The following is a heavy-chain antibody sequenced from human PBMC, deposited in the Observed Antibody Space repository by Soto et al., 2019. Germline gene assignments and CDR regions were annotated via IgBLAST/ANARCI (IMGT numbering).Heavy chain of an antibody. CDR3: ARALYLLGQLSLYLAY. D-gene: IGHD3-16*02. Sequence: ASVKVSCKASGYTFTGYYMNWVRQAPGQGLEWMGWINPNSGGTTYAQKFQGWVTMTRDTSISTAYMELSRLRSDDTAVYYCARALYLLGQLSLYLAYWDQGTLVTVSS. J-gene: IGHJ4*02. CDR2: INPNSGGT. V-gene: IGHV1-2*04. CDR1: GYTFTGYY.